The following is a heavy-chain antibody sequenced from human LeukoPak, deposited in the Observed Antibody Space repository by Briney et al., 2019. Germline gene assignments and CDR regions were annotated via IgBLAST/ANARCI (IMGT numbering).Heavy chain of an antibody. CDR2: IYTSGST. V-gene: IGHV4-61*02. CDR1: GGSISSGSYY. CDR3: ARVRGGYGGYSWLDY. D-gene: IGHD4-23*01. J-gene: IGHJ4*02. Sequence: PSETLSLTCTVSGGSISSGSYYRSWIRQPAGKGLEWIGRIYTSGSTNYNPSLKSRVTISVDTSKNQFSLKLSSVTAADTAVYYCARVRGGYGGYSWLDYWGQGTLVTVSS.